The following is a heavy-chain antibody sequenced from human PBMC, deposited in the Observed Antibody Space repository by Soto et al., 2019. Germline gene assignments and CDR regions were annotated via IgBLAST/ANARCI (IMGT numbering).Heavy chain of an antibody. Sequence: SQTLSLTCAISGDSVSSNSAAWNWIRQSPSRGLEWLGRTYYRSKWYNDYAGSVKSRITINPDTSKNQSSLQLNSVTPEDTAVYYCARDRSRDGYNYNWFDPWGQGTLVTVSS. CDR3: ARDRSRDGYNYNWFDP. V-gene: IGHV6-1*01. J-gene: IGHJ5*02. CDR2: TYYRSKWYN. CDR1: GDSVSSNSAA. D-gene: IGHD5-12*01.